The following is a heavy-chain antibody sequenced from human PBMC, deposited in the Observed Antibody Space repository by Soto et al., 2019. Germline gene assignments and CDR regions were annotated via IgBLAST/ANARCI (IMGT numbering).Heavy chain of an antibody. V-gene: IGHV3-23*01. CDR3: AKGMTTVTTQKLYYYYGMDV. Sequence: PGGSLRLSCAASGFTFSSYAMSWVRQAPGKGLEWVSAISGSGGSTYYADSVKGRFTISRDNSKNTLYLQMNSLRAEDTAVYYCAKGMTTVTTQKLYYYYGMDVWGQGTTVTVSS. J-gene: IGHJ6*02. CDR1: GFTFSSYA. CDR2: ISGSGGST. D-gene: IGHD4-4*01.